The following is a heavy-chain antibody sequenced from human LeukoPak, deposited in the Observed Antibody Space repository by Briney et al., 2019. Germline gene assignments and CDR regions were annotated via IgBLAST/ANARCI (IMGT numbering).Heavy chain of an antibody. V-gene: IGHV4-39*07. CDR1: GGSISSSSYY. J-gene: IGHJ6*03. CDR3: ARGLGATLHYYYYMDV. D-gene: IGHD1-26*01. CDR2: IYYSGST. Sequence: SETLSLTCTVSGGSISSSSYYWGWIRQPPGKGLGWIGSIYYSGSTYYNPSLKSRVTISVDTSKNQFSLKLSSVTAADTAVYYCARGLGATLHYYYYMDVWGKGTTVTVSS.